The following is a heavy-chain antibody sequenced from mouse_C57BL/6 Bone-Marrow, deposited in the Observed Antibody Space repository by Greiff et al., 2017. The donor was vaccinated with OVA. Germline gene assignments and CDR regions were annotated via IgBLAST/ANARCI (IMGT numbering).Heavy chain of an antibody. CDR3: AVGVTPFAY. D-gene: IGHD2-2*01. Sequence: VKVVESGPGLVAPSQSLSITCTVSGFSLTSYGVDWVRQSPGKGLEWLGVIWGVGSTNYNSALKSRLSISKDNSKSQVFLKMNSLQTDDTAMYYCAVGVTPFAYWGQGTLVTVSA. V-gene: IGHV2-6*01. J-gene: IGHJ3*01. CDR2: IWGVGST. CDR1: GFSLTSYG.